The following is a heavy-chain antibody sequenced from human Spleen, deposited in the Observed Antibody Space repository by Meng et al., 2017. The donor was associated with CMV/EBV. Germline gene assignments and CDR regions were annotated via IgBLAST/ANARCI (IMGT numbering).Heavy chain of an antibody. CDR1: GFTFRSYA. CDR3: AKSVYSSSNLFDY. V-gene: IGHV3-23*03. J-gene: IGHJ4*02. D-gene: IGHD6-19*01. CDR2: IYDDGSVT. Sequence: GGSLRLSCAASGFTFRSYAMSWVRQAPGKGLEWVSVIYDDGSVTSYADSVKGRFTISRDGSKNTLYLQMNSLRAEDTALYYCAKSVYSSSNLFDYWGQGTLVTVSS.